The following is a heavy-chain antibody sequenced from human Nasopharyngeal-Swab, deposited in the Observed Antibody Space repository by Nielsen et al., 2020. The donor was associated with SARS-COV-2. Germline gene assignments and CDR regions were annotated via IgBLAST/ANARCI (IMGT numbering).Heavy chain of an antibody. Sequence: VRQAPGKGLEWVAVISYDGSNKYYADSVKGRFTISRDNSKNTLYLQMNSLRAEDTAVYHCASNGIRFLEWLLAQPLDYWGQGTRVTVSS. CDR2: ISYDGSNK. CDR3: ASNGIRFLEWLLAQPLDY. D-gene: IGHD3-3*01. J-gene: IGHJ4*02. V-gene: IGHV3-30-3*01.